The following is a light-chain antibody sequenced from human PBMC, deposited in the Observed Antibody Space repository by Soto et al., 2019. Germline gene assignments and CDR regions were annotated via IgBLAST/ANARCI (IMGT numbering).Light chain of an antibody. Sequence: EFVLTQSPGTLSLSPGERATLSCRTSQSVSSTYLAWYQQKPGQAPRLLIYSTSNRATGIPDRFSGSGSGTGFTLTISRLEPEDFAVYYCQQYVRSWTFGQGTKVAIK. CDR1: QSVSSTY. CDR3: QQYVRSWT. J-gene: IGKJ1*01. V-gene: IGKV3-20*01. CDR2: STS.